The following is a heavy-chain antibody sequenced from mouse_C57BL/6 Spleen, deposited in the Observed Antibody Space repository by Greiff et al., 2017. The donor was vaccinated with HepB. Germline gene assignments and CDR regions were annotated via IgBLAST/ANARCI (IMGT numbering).Heavy chain of an antibody. CDR1: GYTFTSYW. V-gene: IGHV1-55*01. D-gene: IGHD1-1*01. CDR2: IYPGSGST. CDR3: ARKSYYYGSLDY. Sequence: VQLQQPGAELVKPGASVKMSCKASGYTFTSYWITWVKQRPGQGLEWIGDIYPGSGSTNYNEKFKSKATLTVDTSSSTAYMQLSSLTSEDSAVYYCARKSYYYGSLDYWGQGTTLTVSS. J-gene: IGHJ2*01.